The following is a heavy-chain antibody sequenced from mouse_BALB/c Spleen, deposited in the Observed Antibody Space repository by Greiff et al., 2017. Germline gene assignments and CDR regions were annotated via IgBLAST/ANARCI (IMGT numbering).Heavy chain of an antibody. J-gene: IGHJ3*01. CDR2: IDPENGDT. CDR3: YAFYYYGSSLDWFAY. Sequence: VQLQQSGAELVRPGASVKLSCTASGFNIKDYYMHWVKQRPEQGLEWIGWIDPENGDTEYAPKFQGKATMTADTSSNTAYLQLSSLTSEDTAVYYCYAFYYYGSSLDWFAYWGQGTLVTVSA. D-gene: IGHD1-1*01. CDR1: GFNIKDYY. V-gene: IGHV14-4*02.